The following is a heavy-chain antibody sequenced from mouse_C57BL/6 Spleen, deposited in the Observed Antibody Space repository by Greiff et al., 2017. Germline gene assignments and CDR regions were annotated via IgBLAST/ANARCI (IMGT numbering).Heavy chain of an antibody. D-gene: IGHD3-1*01. CDR3: ARRAGYYAMDY. CDR2: IDPSDSYT. Sequence: VKLQQPGAELVMPGASVKLSCKASGYTFTSYWMHWVKQRPGQGLEWIGEIDPSDSYTNYNQKFKGKSTLTVDKSSSTAYMQLSSLTSEDSAVYYCARRAGYYAMDYWGQGTSVTVSS. CDR1: GYTFTSYW. J-gene: IGHJ4*01. V-gene: IGHV1-69*01.